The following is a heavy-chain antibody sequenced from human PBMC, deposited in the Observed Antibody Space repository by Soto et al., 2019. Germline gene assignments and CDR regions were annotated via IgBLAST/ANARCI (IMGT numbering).Heavy chain of an antibody. CDR3: ARYSYGYSCFDY. Sequence: QVQLVQSGAEVKKPGSSVKVSCKASGGTFSSYAISWVRQAPGQGLEWMGGIIPIFGTANYAQKFQGRVTITADEATSTASMELSSLRSEDTAVYYCARYSYGYSCFDYWGQGTLVTVSS. J-gene: IGHJ4*02. V-gene: IGHV1-69*12. D-gene: IGHD5-18*01. CDR1: GGTFSSYA. CDR2: IIPIFGTA.